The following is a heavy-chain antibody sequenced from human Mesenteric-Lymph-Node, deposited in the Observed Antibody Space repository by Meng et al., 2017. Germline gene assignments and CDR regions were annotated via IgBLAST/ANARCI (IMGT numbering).Heavy chain of an antibody. Sequence: VPLVESGGVLVQPGGSLSLSWAASGVTFNSYTMSWVRQAPGKGLAWVSTITGSGVSIYYADSVKGRFTISRDNSKNTLYLQMDSLRAEDTAVYYCAKDLATMADWGQGTLVTVSS. V-gene: IGHV3-23*04. CDR1: GVTFNSYT. CDR2: ITGSGVSI. D-gene: IGHD5-12*01. CDR3: AKDLATMAD. J-gene: IGHJ4*02.